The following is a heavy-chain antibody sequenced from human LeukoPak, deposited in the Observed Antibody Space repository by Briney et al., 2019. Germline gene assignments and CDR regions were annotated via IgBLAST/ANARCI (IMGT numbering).Heavy chain of an antibody. D-gene: IGHD1-1*01. CDR3: VRDRASTRNWFDP. CDR2: IYYSGST. J-gene: IGHJ5*02. Sequence: SETLSLTCTVSGGSISSYYWSWIRQPPGKGLEWIGYIYYSGSTNYNPSLKSRVTISVDTSKNQFSLKLSSVTAADTAVYYCVRDRASTRNWFDPWGQGTLVTVSS. CDR1: GGSISSYY. V-gene: IGHV4-59*01.